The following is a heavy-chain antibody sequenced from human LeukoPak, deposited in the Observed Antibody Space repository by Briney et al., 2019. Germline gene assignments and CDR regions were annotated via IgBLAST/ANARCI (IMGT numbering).Heavy chain of an antibody. CDR1: GGTFSSYT. Sequence: ASVKVSCKASGGTFSSYTLSWVRQAPGQGLEWMGGIIPIFGTANYAQKFQGRVTITADESTSTAYMELTSLRSEDTAMYYYARVRMGNQLLFGFDPWGQGTLVTVSS. D-gene: IGHD2-2*01. CDR3: ARVRMGNQLLFGFDP. V-gene: IGHV1-69*13. CDR2: IIPIFGTA. J-gene: IGHJ5*02.